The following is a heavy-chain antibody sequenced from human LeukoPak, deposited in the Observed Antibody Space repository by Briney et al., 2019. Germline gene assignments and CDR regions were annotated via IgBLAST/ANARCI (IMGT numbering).Heavy chain of an antibody. D-gene: IGHD3-22*01. CDR1: GFTFSSYA. CDR2: ISGSGGST. Sequence: PGGSLRLSCAASGFTFSSYAMSWVRQAPGKGLEWVSAISGSGGSTYYADSVKGRFTISRDNSKNTLYRQMNSLRAEDTAVYYCARIPSGSGSIAWGQGTLVTVSS. CDR3: ARIPSGSGSIA. J-gene: IGHJ5*02. V-gene: IGHV3-23*01.